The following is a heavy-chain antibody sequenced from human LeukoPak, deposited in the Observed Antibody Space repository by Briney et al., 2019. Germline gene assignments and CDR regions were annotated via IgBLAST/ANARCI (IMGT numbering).Heavy chain of an antibody. CDR1: GFTISNYW. V-gene: IGHV3-7*01. CDR2: IKQDGSEK. J-gene: IGHJ6*04. CDR3: ARGVDTTMAPADV. D-gene: IGHD5-18*01. Sequence: PGGSLRLSCAAPGFTISNYWMSWVRQAPGKGLEWVANIKQDGSEKYYVDSVKGQFTISRDNAKNSLYLQMNSLRAEDTAVYYCARGVDTTMAPADVWGKGTTVTVSS.